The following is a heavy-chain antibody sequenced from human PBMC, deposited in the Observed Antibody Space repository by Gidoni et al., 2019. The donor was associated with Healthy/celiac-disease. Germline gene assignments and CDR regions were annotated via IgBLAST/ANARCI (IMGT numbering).Heavy chain of an antibody. D-gene: IGHD5-18*01. CDR3: ARVDRIQMWGMDV. CDR2: IYNSGST. Sequence: QVQLQESGPGLVKPSQTLSLTCTVSGGSISSGSYYWSWIRQPAGKGLEWIGCIYNSGSTNYNPSLKSRVTISVDTSKNQFSMKLSAVTAADTAVYYCARVDRIQMWGMDVWGQGTTVTVSS. J-gene: IGHJ6*02. V-gene: IGHV4-61*02. CDR1: GGSISSGSYY.